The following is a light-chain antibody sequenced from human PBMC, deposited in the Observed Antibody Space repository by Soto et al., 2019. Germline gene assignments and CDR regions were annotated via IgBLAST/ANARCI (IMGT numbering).Light chain of an antibody. V-gene: IGLV1-40*01. J-gene: IGLJ3*02. CDR3: QSYDSSLSGWV. CDR1: TSNIGAGYD. CDR2: GNS. Sequence: QSVPTQPPSVSGAPGQRAPISGTERTSNIGAGYDVHWYQQLPGTAPKLLIYGNSNRPSGVPDRFSGSKSGTSASLAITGLQAEDEADYYCQSYDSSLSGWVFGGGTKLTVL.